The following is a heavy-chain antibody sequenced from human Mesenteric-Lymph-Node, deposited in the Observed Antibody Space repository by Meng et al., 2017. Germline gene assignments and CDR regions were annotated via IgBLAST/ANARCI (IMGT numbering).Heavy chain of an antibody. D-gene: IGHD6-19*01. Sequence: GESLKISCKASGYDLSLYWIAWVRQTPDKGLEWMGIFNPSDSDTKYSPSFQGQVTISGDKSISTAFLQWSSLKASDTAMYYCAKLAVAGTSFFDYWGQGTLVTVSS. CDR2: FNPSDSDT. CDR1: GYDLSLYW. J-gene: IGHJ4*02. V-gene: IGHV5-51*01. CDR3: AKLAVAGTSFFDY.